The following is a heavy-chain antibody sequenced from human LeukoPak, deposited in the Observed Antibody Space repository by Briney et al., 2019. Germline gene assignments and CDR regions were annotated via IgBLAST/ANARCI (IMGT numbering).Heavy chain of an antibody. CDR2: INHSGRT. CDR3: ARIAAAGHHLDY. CDR1: GGSFSGYY. D-gene: IGHD6-13*01. J-gene: IGHJ4*02. V-gene: IGHV4-34*01. Sequence: SETLSLTCAVYGGSFSGYYWNWIRQPPGKGLEWIGEINHSGRTNYNPSLKSRVTISVDTSKKQFSLKLSSVTAADTAVYYCARIAAAGHHLDYWAREPWSPSPQ.